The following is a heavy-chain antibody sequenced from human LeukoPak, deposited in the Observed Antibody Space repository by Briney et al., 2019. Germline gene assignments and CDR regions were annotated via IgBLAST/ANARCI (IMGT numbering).Heavy chain of an antibody. CDR1: GYSISSGYF. CDR2: IYQSETA. J-gene: IGHJ4*02. V-gene: IGHV4-38-2*02. Sequence: KPSETLSLTCTVSGYSISSGYFWGWMRQPPGKGLEWIGSIYQSETAHYNPSLKSRVTISVDTSKNQFSLKLSSVTAADTAVYYCARLSTVTTSFDYWGQGTLVTVSS. D-gene: IGHD4-17*01. CDR3: ARLSTVTTSFDY.